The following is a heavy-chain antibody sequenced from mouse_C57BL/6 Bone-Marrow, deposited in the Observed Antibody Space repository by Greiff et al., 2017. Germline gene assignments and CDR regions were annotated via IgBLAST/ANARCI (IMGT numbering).Heavy chain of an antibody. Sequence: EVKLEESGPGLVKPSQSLSLTCSVTGYSITSGYYWNWIRQFPGNKLEWMGYISYDGSNNYNPSLKNRISITRDTSKNQFFLKLNSVTTEDTATYYCAREPRRDFAYWGQGTLVTVSA. V-gene: IGHV3-6*01. J-gene: IGHJ3*01. CDR1: GYSITSGYY. CDR3: AREPRRDFAY. CDR2: ISYDGSN.